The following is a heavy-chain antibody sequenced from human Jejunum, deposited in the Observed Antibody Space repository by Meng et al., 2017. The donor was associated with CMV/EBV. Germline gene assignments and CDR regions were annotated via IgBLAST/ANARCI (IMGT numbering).Heavy chain of an antibody. CDR2: ITSEGAGGTI. CDR3: TKGGPLGSYFDY. J-gene: IGHJ4*02. D-gene: IGHD1-26*01. CDR1: GVTFRYAW. V-gene: IGHV3-15*01. Sequence: SGVTFRYAWMTWVRQAPGKGLEWVGRITSEGAGGTIDYAAPVEGRFTISRDDSKNTLYLQMNSLKTEDTAVYYCTKGGPLGSYFDYWGQGALVTVSS.